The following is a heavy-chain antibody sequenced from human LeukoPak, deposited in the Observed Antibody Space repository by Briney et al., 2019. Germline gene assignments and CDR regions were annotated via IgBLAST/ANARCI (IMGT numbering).Heavy chain of an antibody. Sequence: GGSLRLSCAASGFTFSSYAMSWVRQAPGKGLEWVSAISGSGGSTYYADSVKGRFTISRDNSKNTLNLQMNSLRAEDTAVYYCARSGSSSLYYGMDVWGQGTTVTVSS. CDR1: GFTFSSYA. J-gene: IGHJ6*02. CDR3: ARSGSSSLYYGMDV. V-gene: IGHV3-23*01. CDR2: ISGSGGST. D-gene: IGHD6-13*01.